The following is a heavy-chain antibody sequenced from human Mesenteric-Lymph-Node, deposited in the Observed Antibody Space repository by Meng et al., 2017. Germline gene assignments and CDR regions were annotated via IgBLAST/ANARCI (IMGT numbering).Heavy chain of an antibody. CDR1: GASISSHY. CDR2: MSTIGSA. D-gene: IGHD6-19*01. J-gene: IGHJ4*02. CDR3: ARDLAVAASGFDS. V-gene: IGHV4-4*07. Sequence: SETLSLTCTVSGASISSHYWSWIRQSAGQGLEWIGRMSTIGSANYNPSLKSRVTMSVDVSKNHFYMNLTSVTAADTAVYFCARDLAVAASGFDSWGQGTLVTVSS.